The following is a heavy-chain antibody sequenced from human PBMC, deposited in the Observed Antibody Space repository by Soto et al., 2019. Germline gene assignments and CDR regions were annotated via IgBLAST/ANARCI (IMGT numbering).Heavy chain of an antibody. CDR1: GFTFSSYA. V-gene: IGHV3-23*01. CDR2: ISGSGGST. Sequence: GSLRLSCAASGFTFSSYAMSWVRQAPGKGLEWVSAISGSGGSTYYADSVKGRFTISRDNSKNTLYLQMNSLRAEDTAVYYCAKSYSSGWTLLVWGQGTLVTVSS. D-gene: IGHD6-19*01. J-gene: IGHJ4*02. CDR3: AKSYSSGWTLLV.